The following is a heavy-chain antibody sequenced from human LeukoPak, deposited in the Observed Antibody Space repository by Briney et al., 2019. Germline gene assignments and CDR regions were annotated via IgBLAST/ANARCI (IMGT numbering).Heavy chain of an antibody. J-gene: IGHJ4*02. CDR2: TFYSGST. D-gene: IGHD6-13*01. V-gene: IGHV4-39*01. CDR1: GGSISSSSYY. Sequence: SETLSLTCTVSGGSISSSSYYWGWIRKPPGKGLEGIGSTFYSGSTYYNPSLKSRVTISVDTSKNQFSLKLSSVTAADTAVYYCAKALSSALYSSSWYPFDYWGQGTLVTVSS. CDR3: AKALSSALYSSSWYPFDY.